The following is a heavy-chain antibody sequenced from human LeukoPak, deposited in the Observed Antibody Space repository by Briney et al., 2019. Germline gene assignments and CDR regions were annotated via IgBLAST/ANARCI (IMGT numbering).Heavy chain of an antibody. J-gene: IGHJ3*02. V-gene: IGHV3-7*01. CDR1: GFTFSSYW. D-gene: IGHD3-3*01. CDR3: ARTYYDFWSGYYRSHDAFDI. CDR2: IKQDGSEK. Sequence: GGSLRLSCAASGFTFSSYWMSWVRQAPGKGLEWVANIKQDGSEKYYVDSVKGRFTISRDNAKNSLYLQMNSLRAEDTAVYYCARTYYDFWSGYYRSHDAFDIWGQGTMVTVSP.